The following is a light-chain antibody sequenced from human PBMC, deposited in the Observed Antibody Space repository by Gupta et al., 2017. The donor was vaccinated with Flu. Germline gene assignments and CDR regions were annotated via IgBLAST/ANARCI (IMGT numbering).Light chain of an antibody. J-gene: IGLJ2*01. CDR2: EAT. Sequence: QSALTQPAYVSRSPGQSIPLSCPGTSSYPGTYKSVSWYQQHPGQAPQLILYEATNRPSGVSSRFSGAKSGNTASLTITGLQAEDESHYYCCSYAATATVIFGGGTKLTVL. CDR3: CSYAATATVI. CDR1: SSYPGTYKS. V-gene: IGLV2-23*01.